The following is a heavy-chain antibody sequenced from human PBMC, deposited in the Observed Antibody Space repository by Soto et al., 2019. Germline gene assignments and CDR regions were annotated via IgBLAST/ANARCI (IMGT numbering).Heavy chain of an antibody. J-gene: IGHJ4*02. CDR2: IYSGGST. V-gene: IGHV3-53*01. D-gene: IGHD6-13*01. CDR1: GFTVSSNY. CDR3: ARDRGSSWAHNFYY. Sequence: PGGSLRLSCAASGFTVSSNYMSWVRQAPGKGLEWVSVIYSGGSTYYADSVKGRFTISRDNSKNTLYLQMNSLRAEDTAVYYCARDRGSSWAHNFYYWGQGTLVTVSS.